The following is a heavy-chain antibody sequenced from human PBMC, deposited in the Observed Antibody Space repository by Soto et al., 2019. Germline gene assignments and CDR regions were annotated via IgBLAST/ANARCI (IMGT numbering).Heavy chain of an antibody. CDR3: ARAQYSSRTSGYYDYYYGMDG. J-gene: IGHJ6*02. D-gene: IGHD2-2*01. CDR2: IYSGGST. Sequence: EVQLVESGGGLIQPGGSLRLSCAASGFTVSSNYMSWVRQAPGKGLEWVSVIYSGGSTYYADSVKGRLTISRDNSKNTRQRQVNSLRAADTAVYYCARAQYSSRTSGYYDYYYGMDGWGQGTTVTV. CDR1: GFTVSSNY. V-gene: IGHV3-53*01.